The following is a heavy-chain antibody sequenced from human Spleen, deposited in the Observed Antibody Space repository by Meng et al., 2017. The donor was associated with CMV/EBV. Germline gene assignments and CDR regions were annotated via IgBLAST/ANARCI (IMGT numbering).Heavy chain of an antibody. Sequence: SETLSLTCTVSGGSISSYYWSWIRQPPGKGLEWIGYIYYSGSTNYNPSLKSRVTISVDTSKNQFSLKLSSVTAADTAVYYCARVTELIGYYDSSGYYNYYFDYWGQGTLVTVSS. CDR1: GGSISSYY. CDR2: IYYSGST. D-gene: IGHD3-22*01. V-gene: IGHV4-59*01. J-gene: IGHJ4*02. CDR3: ARVTELIGYYDSSGYYNYYFDY.